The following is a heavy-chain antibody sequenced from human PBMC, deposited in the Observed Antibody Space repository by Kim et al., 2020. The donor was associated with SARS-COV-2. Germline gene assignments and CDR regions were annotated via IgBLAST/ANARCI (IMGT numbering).Heavy chain of an antibody. CDR2: INPNSGGT. Sequence: ASVKVSCKASGYTFTGYYMHWVRQAPGQGLEWMGWINPNSGGTNYAQKFQGRVTMTRDTSISTAYMELSRLRSDDTAVYYCAREKMTHDQNWFDPWGQGTLVTVSS. J-gene: IGHJ5*02. CDR1: GYTFTGYY. D-gene: IGHD1-1*01. V-gene: IGHV1-2*02. CDR3: AREKMTHDQNWFDP.